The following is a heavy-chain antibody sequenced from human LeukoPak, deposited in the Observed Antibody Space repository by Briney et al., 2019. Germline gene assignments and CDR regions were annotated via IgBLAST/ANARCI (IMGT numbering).Heavy chain of an antibody. CDR2: IYYSGST. Sequence: SETLSLTCTVSGGSISSYYWSWIRQPPGKGLEWIGYIYYSGSTNYNPSLKSRVTISVDTSKNQFSLKLSSVTAADTAVYYCARIYDSSGYYPNYLDYWGQGTLVTVSS. CDR3: ARIYDSSGYYPNYLDY. V-gene: IGHV4-59*01. D-gene: IGHD3-22*01. CDR1: GGSISSYY. J-gene: IGHJ4*02.